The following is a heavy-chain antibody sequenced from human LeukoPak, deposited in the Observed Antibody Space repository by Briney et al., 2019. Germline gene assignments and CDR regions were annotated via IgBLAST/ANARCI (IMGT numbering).Heavy chain of an antibody. D-gene: IGHD3-16*02. CDR1: GYTFTGYY. CDR3: ARSGYVWGSYRLDY. V-gene: IGHV1-2*06. CDR2: INPNSGGT. Sequence: GASVKVSCKASGYTFTGYYMHWVRRAPGQGLEWMGRINPNSGGTNYAQKFQGRVTMTRDTSISTAYMELSRLRSDDTAVYYCARSGYVWGSYRLDYWGQGTLVTVSS. J-gene: IGHJ4*02.